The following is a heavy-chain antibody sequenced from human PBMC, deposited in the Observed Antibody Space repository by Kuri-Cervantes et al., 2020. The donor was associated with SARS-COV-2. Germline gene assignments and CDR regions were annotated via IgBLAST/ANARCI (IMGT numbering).Heavy chain of an antibody. D-gene: IGHD6-19*01. Sequence: SDTLSLTGTVSGGSISSCYWSWIRQPAGKGLEWIGRIYTSGSTNYNPSLKSRVTMSVDTSKNQFSLKLSSVTAADTAVYYCARGRYSSYYYYYMDVWGKGTTVTVSS. V-gene: IGHV4-4*07. CDR3: ARGRYSSYYYYYMDV. CDR2: IYTSGST. J-gene: IGHJ6*03. CDR1: GGSISSCY.